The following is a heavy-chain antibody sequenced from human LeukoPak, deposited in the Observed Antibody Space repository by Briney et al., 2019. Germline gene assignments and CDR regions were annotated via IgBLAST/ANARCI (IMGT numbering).Heavy chain of an antibody. D-gene: IGHD7-27*01. CDR1: GFTFSSYG. J-gene: IGHJ4*02. CDR2: IRYDGSNK. Sequence: PGGPLRLSCAASGFTFSSYGMHWVRQAPGKGLEWVAFIRYDGSNKYYADSVKGRFTISRDNSKNTLYLQMNSLRAEDTAVYYCAKDLIWGIRSFDYWAQGTLVTVSS. V-gene: IGHV3-30*02. CDR3: AKDLIWGIRSFDY.